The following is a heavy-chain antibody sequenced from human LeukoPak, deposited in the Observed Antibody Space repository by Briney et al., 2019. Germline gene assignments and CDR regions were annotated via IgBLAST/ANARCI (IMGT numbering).Heavy chain of an antibody. CDR3: ARDYCSSTSCLFDY. CDR2: INPNSGGT. J-gene: IGHJ4*02. CDR1: GYTFTGYY. Sequence: ASVTVSCTASGYTFTGYYMHWVRQAPGQGLEWMGRINPNSGGTNYAQKFQGRVTMTRVTSISTAYMELSRLRSDDTAVYYCARDYCSSTSCLFDYWGQGTLVTVSS. V-gene: IGHV1-2*06. D-gene: IGHD2-2*01.